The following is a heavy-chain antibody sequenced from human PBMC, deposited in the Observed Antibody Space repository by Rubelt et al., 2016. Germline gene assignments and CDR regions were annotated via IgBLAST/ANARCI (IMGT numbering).Heavy chain of an antibody. V-gene: IGHV1-8*02. CDR2: MNPNSGNT. J-gene: IGHJ6*02. CDR3: AQSSQMDYYYYGMDV. D-gene: IGHD2-2*01. CDR1: GYTFTSYG. Sequence: QVQLVQSGAEVKKPGASVKVSCKASGYTFTSYGISWVRQAPGQGLEWMGWMNPNSGNTGFAQKFQGRVTMTRNTSISTAYMELSSLRSEDTAVYYCAQSSQMDYYYYGMDVWGQGTTVTVSS.